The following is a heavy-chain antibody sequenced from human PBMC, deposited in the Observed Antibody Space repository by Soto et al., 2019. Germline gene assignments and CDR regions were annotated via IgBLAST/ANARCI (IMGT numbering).Heavy chain of an antibody. J-gene: IGHJ1*01. CDR1: GFTFRSYV. CDR3: ARWGTTGGLDV. CDR2: TSYDGSDK. V-gene: IGHV3-30*19. D-gene: IGHD3-16*01. Sequence: QVQLVESGGGVVQPGTSLRVSCVGSGFTFRSYVMHWVRQAPGKGLEWVALTSYDGSDKYYDDSVRGRFTISRDNSRTTVDLQMDSLRLEDTALYYCARWGTTGGLDVWGHGILVSVSS.